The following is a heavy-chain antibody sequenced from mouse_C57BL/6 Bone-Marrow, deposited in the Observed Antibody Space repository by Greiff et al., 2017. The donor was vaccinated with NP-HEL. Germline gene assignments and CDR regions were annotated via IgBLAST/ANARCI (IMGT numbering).Heavy chain of an antibody. J-gene: IGHJ4*01. D-gene: IGHD4-1*01. CDR2: ISDGGSYT. V-gene: IGHV5-4*03. CDR1: GFTFSSYA. CDR3: ARGPGTWAMDY. Sequence: EVKLMESGGGLVKPGGSLKLSCAASGFTFSSYAMSWVRQTPEKRLEWVATISDGGSYTYYPDNVKGRFTISRDNDKNNLYLQMSHLKSEDTAMYYCARGPGTWAMDYWGQGTSVTVSS.